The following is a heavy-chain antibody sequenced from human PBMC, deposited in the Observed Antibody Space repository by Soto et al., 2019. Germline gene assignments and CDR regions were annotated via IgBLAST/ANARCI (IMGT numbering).Heavy chain of an antibody. V-gene: IGHV5-51*01. Sequence: GESLKISCKGSGYTFTTYWIGWVRQMPGKGLEWMGIIYPSDSDTRYSPSFQGQVTISADKSISTAYLQWSSPKASDTAMYYCGRLYGTYFTSWGQGTLVTVSS. J-gene: IGHJ4*02. CDR3: GRLYGTYFTS. CDR1: GYTFTTYW. CDR2: IYPSDSDT. D-gene: IGHD2-2*02.